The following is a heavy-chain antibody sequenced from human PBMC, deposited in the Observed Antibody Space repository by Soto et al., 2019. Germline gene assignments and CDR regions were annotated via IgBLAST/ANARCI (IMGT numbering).Heavy chain of an antibody. CDR1: GGSISSGGYY. CDR2: IYYSGST. CDR3: AREGAGWVDY. V-gene: IGHV4-31*03. J-gene: IGHJ4*02. D-gene: IGHD3-10*01. Sequence: QVQLQESGPGLLKPSQTLSLTCTVSGGSISSGGYYWSWIRHHPGKGLEWMGYIYYSGSTYYNPSRKSRVTIALDTSKNQFSLKLSSVTAADTAVYYWAREGAGWVDYLGQGTLVNGSS.